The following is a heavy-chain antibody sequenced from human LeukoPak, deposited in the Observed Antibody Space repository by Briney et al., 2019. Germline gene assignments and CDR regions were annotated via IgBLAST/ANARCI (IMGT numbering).Heavy chain of an antibody. CDR3: ARWFHPMVRGVIITDNWFDP. J-gene: IGHJ5*02. Sequence: SVKVSCKASGGTFSSYAISWVRQAPGQGLEWMGGIIPILGTANYAQKFQGRVTITADESTSTAYMELSSLRSEDTAVYYCARWFHPMVRGVIITDNWFDPWGQRTLVTVSS. CDR2: IIPILGTA. CDR1: GGTFSSYA. V-gene: IGHV1-69*13. D-gene: IGHD3-10*01.